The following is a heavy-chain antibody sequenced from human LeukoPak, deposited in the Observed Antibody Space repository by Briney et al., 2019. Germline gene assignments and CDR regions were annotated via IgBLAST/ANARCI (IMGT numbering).Heavy chain of an antibody. V-gene: IGHV1-2*04. CDR2: INPNSGGT. D-gene: IGHD3-3*01. Sequence: ASVKVSCKASGYTFTGYYMHWVRQAPGQGLEWMGWINPNSGGTNYAQKFQGWVTMTRDTSISTAYMELSRLRSGDTAVYYCARVPRGDGVVHDAFDIWGQGTMVTVSS. CDR3: ARVPRGDGVVHDAFDI. J-gene: IGHJ3*02. CDR1: GYTFTGYY.